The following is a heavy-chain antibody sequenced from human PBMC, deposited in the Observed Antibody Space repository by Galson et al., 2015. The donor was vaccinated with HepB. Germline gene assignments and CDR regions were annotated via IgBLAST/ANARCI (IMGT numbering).Heavy chain of an antibody. V-gene: IGHV3-43*01. CDR2: ISLDGGST. J-gene: IGHJ4*02. CDR3: AKDVAVAGPSVPGYDFDY. Sequence: SLRLSCAASGFTFDDYTMHWVRQAPGKGLEWVSLISLDGGSTYHADSVKGRFTISRDNSKNSLYLQMNSLRTEDTALYYCAKDVAVAGPSVPGYDFDYWGQGTLVTVSS. D-gene: IGHD6-19*01. CDR1: GFTFDDYT.